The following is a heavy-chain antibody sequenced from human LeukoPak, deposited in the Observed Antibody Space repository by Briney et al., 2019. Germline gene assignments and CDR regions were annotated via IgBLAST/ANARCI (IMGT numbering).Heavy chain of an antibody. V-gene: IGHV3-43D*03. CDR1: GFPFDDYG. D-gene: IGHD1-26*01. CDR3: AKDFGPRGVGATPQY. J-gene: IGHJ4*02. Sequence: GGSLRLSCAASGFPFDDYGMLWVRQGPGKGLEWVSFVSWHGETTYYSDSVKGRFAISRDSGTNSLYLQMNRLRTEDTGFYYCAKDFGPRGVGATPQYWGQGTVVIVSS. CDR2: VSWHGETT.